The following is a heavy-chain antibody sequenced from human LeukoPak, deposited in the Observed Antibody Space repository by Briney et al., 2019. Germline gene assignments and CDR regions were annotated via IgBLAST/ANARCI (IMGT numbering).Heavy chain of an antibody. J-gene: IGHJ5*02. CDR2: IYYSGST. D-gene: IGHD4-23*01. V-gene: IGHV4-59*01. CDR1: GVSISSYY. Sequence: SETLSLTCTVSGVSISSYYWSWVRQPPGKGLEWVGYIYYSGSTNYNPSLKSRVTISVDTSKNQFSLKLSSVTAADTAVYYCARDADYGGNPVWFDPWGQGTRVTVSS. CDR3: ARDADYGGNPVWFDP.